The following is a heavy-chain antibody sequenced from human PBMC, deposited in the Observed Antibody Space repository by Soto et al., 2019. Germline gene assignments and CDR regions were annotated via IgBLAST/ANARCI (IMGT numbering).Heavy chain of an antibody. CDR1: GFTFSSYG. Sequence: QVQLVESGGGVVQPGRSLRLSCAASGFTFSSYGMHWVRQAPGKGLEWVAVISYDGRNKYYADSVKGRFTISRDNSKNTLYLQMNGLRAEDTAVYYCAKETDSGPLDYWGQGTLVTVSS. CDR3: AKETDSGPLDY. V-gene: IGHV3-30*18. CDR2: ISYDGRNK. J-gene: IGHJ4*02.